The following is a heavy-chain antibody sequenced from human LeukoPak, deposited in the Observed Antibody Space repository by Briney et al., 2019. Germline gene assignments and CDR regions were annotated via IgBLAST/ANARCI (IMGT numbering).Heavy chain of an antibody. CDR1: GFTFDDYA. Sequence: PGGSLRLSCAASGFTFDDYAMHWVRQAPGKGLEWVSGISWNSGSIGYADSVKGRFTISRDNAKNSLYLQMNSLRAEDTAVYYCAKNYYGSGSYYNAGAFDIWGQGTMVTVSS. CDR3: AKNYYGSGSYYNAGAFDI. V-gene: IGHV3-9*01. CDR2: ISWNSGSI. J-gene: IGHJ3*02. D-gene: IGHD3-10*01.